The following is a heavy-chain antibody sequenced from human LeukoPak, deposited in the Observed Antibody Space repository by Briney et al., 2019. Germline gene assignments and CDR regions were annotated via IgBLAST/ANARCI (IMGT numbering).Heavy chain of an antibody. V-gene: IGHV4-59*01. J-gene: IGHJ6*03. CDR3: ARARGIQIYYYYYMDV. Sequence: KPSETLSLTCTVSGGSISSYYWSWIRQPPGEGLEWIGYIYYSGSTNYNPSLKSRVTISVDTSKNQFSLKLSSVTAADTAVYYCARARGIQIYYYYYMDVWGKGTTVTVSS. D-gene: IGHD5-18*01. CDR1: GGSISSYY. CDR2: IYYSGST.